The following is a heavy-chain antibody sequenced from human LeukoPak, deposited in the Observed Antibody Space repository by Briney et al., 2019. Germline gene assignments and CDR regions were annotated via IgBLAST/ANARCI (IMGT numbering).Heavy chain of an antibody. J-gene: IGHJ4*02. CDR2: ISGSGDNT. Sequence: GGSLRLSCAASGFTFSTYGMSWVRQAPGKGLEWVSAISGSGDNTYYADSVKGRFTISRDNSKNTLYLQMNSLRDEDTAVYYCAKDDAWLQYNDWGQGTLVTVSS. CDR1: GFTFSTYG. V-gene: IGHV3-23*01. D-gene: IGHD5-24*01. CDR3: AKDDAWLQYND.